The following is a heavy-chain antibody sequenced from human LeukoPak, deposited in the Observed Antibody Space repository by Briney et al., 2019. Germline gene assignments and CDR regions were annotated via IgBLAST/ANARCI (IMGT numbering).Heavy chain of an antibody. CDR3: ARGPGSIAAADNLRYFQH. Sequence: PGRSLRLSCAASGFTFSSYAMHWVRQAPGKGLEWVAVISYDGSNKYYADSVKGRFTISRDNSKNTLYLQMNSLKTEDTAVYYCARGPGSIAAADNLRYFQHWGQGTLVTVSS. CDR1: GFTFSSYA. J-gene: IGHJ1*01. CDR2: ISYDGSNK. D-gene: IGHD6-13*01. V-gene: IGHV3-30-3*01.